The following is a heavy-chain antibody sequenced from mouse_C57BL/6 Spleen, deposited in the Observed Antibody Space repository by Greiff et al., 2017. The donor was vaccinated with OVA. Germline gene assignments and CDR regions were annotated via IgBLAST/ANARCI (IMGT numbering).Heavy chain of an antibody. Sequence: EVQVVESGGGLVKPGGSLTLSCAASGFTFSDYGMHWVRQAPEKGLEWVAYISSGSSTLYYAEPVKGRFTISRDNAKHTLFLQMTRLRSEDTAMYYCARQAYWGQGTLVTGSA. V-gene: IGHV5-17*01. CDR1: GFTFSDYG. J-gene: IGHJ3*01. CDR3: ARQAY. CDR2: ISSGSSTL.